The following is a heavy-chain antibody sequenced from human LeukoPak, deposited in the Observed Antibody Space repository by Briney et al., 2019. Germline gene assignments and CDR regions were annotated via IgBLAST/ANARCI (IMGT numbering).Heavy chain of an antibody. J-gene: IGHJ3*02. CDR3: AREEVVAGAFDI. CDR2: IYSGGST. CDR1: GFTFDDYA. Sequence: GRSLRLSCAASGFTFDDYAMHWVRQAPGKGLEWVSGIYSGGSTYYADSVKGRFIISRDNSKNTLYLQMNSLRAEDTAVYYCAREEVVAGAFDIWGQGTMVTVSS. D-gene: IGHD2-15*01. V-gene: IGHV3-66*01.